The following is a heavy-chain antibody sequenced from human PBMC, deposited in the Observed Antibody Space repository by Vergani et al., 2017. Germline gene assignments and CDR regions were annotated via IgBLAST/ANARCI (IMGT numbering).Heavy chain of an antibody. D-gene: IGHD6-19*01. Sequence: QVQLQQWGAGLLKPSETLSLTCAVYGGSFSGYYWSWIRQPPGKGLEWIGEINHSGSTNYNPSLKSRVTISVDTSKNQFSLKLSSVTAADTAVYYFANADSSGLYWEYFDYWGQGTLVTVSS. J-gene: IGHJ4*02. CDR2: INHSGST. CDR3: ANADSSGLYWEYFDY. V-gene: IGHV4-34*01. CDR1: GGSFSGYY.